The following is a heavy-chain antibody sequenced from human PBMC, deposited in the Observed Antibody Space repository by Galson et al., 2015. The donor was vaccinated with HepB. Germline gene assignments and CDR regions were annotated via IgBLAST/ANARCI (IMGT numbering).Heavy chain of an antibody. V-gene: IGHV1-18*01. J-gene: IGHJ6*04. CDR3: ARGGTMVRGVMRAIYGMGV. CDR2: ISAYNGNT. D-gene: IGHD3-10*01. Sequence: SVKVSCKASGYTFTTYGISWVRQAPGQGLEWMGWISAYNGNTNYAQKLQGRVTMTTDTSTTTAYMELRSLRSDDTAVYYCARGGTMVRGVMRAIYGMGVWGRGTTVTVS. CDR1: GYTFTTYG.